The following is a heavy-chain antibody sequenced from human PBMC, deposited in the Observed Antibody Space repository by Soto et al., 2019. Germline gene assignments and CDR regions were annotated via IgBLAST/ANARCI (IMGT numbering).Heavy chain of an antibody. CDR2: INPNSGGT. CDR3: ARGRNDCSSTSFYPLGPYYYYVIDF. V-gene: IGHV1-2*04. Sequence: GASVKVSCKASGYTFTGYYMHWVRQAPGQGLEWMGWINPNSGGTNYAQKFQGWVTMTRDTSISTAYMELSRLRSDDTAVYYCARGRNDCSSTSFYPLGPYYYYVIDFWGQRSSVTGSS. D-gene: IGHD2-2*01. CDR1: GYTFTGYY. J-gene: IGHJ6*02.